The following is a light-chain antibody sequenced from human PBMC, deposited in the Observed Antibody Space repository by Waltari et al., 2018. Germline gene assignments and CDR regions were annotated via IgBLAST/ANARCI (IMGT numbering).Light chain of an antibody. Sequence: QSALTQPASVSGSPGQSITISCSGTDSDVGAYDFVHWYQQHPGKSPHLIIYEVSNRPSVISNRFSASKSGNTASLTISGLQAEDEADYYCSSYTTSSAPGVFGTGTRVTVL. CDR2: EVS. J-gene: IGLJ1*01. CDR1: DSDVGAYDF. CDR3: SSYTTSSAPGV. V-gene: IGLV2-14*01.